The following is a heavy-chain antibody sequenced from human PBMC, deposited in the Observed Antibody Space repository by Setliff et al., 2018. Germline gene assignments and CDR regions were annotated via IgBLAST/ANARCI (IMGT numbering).Heavy chain of an antibody. CDR3: ARGRNAAARLLDS. D-gene: IGHD6-6*01. CDR1: GGTFSDYF. CDR2: INHSGSS. Sequence: PSETLSLTCGASGGTFSDYFWTWIRQSPGKGLEWIGEINHSGSSNYNPSLKSRVTISIDTSNNQFSLKVTSVTAADTGIYYCARGRNAAARLLDSWGQGARVTVSS. V-gene: IGHV4-34*08. J-gene: IGHJ4*02.